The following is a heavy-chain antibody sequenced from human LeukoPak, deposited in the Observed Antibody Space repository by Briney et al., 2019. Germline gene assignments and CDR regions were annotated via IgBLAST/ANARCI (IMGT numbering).Heavy chain of an antibody. J-gene: IGHJ3*02. V-gene: IGHV4-59*08. CDR1: GGSISGYH. D-gene: IGHD4-17*01. CDR2: IYYRGST. CDR3: ARKSDYAPPWYGFDI. Sequence: SETLSLTCNVSGGSISGYHWSWIRQPPGKGLEWIGYIYYRGSTNYNPSLKGRVTISVDTSKNQVSLKLSSVTAADTAVYYCARKSDYAPPWYGFDIWGQGTMVTVSS.